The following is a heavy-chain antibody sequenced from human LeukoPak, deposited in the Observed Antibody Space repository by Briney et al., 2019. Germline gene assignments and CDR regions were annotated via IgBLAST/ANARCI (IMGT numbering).Heavy chain of an antibody. J-gene: IGHJ4*02. V-gene: IGHV3-30-3*01. CDR3: ARDLDYDFWSGYSTGGYFDY. Sequence: GGSLRLSCAASRFFSGYAMHWVRQAPGKGLEWVAVISYDGSNKYYADSVKGRFTISRDNSKNTLYLQMNSLRAEDTAVYYCARDLDYDFWSGYSTGGYFDYWGQGTLVTVSS. CDR2: ISYDGSNK. CDR1: RFFSGYA. D-gene: IGHD3-3*01.